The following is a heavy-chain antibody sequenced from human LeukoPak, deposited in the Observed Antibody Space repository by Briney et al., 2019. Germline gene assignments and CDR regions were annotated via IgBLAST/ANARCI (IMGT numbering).Heavy chain of an antibody. CDR1: GGSISSSSYY. J-gene: IGHJ4*02. CDR3: ARTLMGLRSPSFDY. CDR2: IYYSGST. Sequence: SETLSLTCTVSGGSISSSSYYWGWIRQPPGKGLEWIGSIYYSGSTYYNPSLKSRVTISVDTSKNQFSLKLSPVTAADTAVYYCARTLMGLRSPSFDYWGQGTLVTVSS. D-gene: IGHD2-8*01. V-gene: IGHV4-39*01.